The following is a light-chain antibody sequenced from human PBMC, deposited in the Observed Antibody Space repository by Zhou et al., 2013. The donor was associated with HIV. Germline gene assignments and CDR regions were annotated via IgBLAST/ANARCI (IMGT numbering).Light chain of an antibody. V-gene: IGKV1-8*01. J-gene: IGKJ4*01. CDR3: QQYKIYPLT. CDR1: QDISTY. Sequence: AIRMTQSPSSFSASTGDRVTITCRASQDISTYLAWYQQKPGEAPNLLIYGASTLQSGVPARFSGSGSGTDFTLTVSCLQSEDFATYYCQQYKIYPLTFGGGTKVEI. CDR2: GAS.